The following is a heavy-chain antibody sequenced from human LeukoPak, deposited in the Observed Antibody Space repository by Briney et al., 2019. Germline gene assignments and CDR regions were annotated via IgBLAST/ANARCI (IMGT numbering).Heavy chain of an antibody. CDR2: IIPIFGTA. CDR3: ARDGSITIFGVVHSYFDY. Sequence: GVSVEVSCTASGGTFSSYAISWVRQAPGQGLEWMGGIIPIFGTANYAQKFQGRVTITADESTSTAYMELSSLRSEDTAVYYCARDGSITIFGVVHSYFDYWGQGTLVTVSS. V-gene: IGHV1-69*13. CDR1: GGTFSSYA. J-gene: IGHJ4*02. D-gene: IGHD3-3*01.